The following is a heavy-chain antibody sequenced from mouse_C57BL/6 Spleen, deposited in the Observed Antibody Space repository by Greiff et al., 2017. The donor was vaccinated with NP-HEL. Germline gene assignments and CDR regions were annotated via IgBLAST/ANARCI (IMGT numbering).Heavy chain of an antibody. Sequence: VQLQQSGPELVKPGASVKISCKASGYTFTDYYMNWVKQSHGKSLEWIGDINPNNGGTRYNQKFKGKATLTVAKSSSTAYMELRSLTSEDAAVYYCARGRDGYGNSPCAYWGQGTLVTVSA. D-gene: IGHD2-10*02. CDR1: GYTFTDYY. CDR2: INPNNGGT. CDR3: ARGRDGYGNSPCAY. J-gene: IGHJ3*01. V-gene: IGHV1-26*01.